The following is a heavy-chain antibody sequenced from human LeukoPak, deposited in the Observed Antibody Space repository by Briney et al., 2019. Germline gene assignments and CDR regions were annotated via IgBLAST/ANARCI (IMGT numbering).Heavy chain of an antibody. CDR1: GFTFSNAW. CDR2: IKSKTDGGAT. J-gene: IGHJ5*02. D-gene: IGHD1-7*01. CDR3: TTRWVGNYSPDP. V-gene: IGHV3-15*01. Sequence: GGSLRLSCAASGFTFSNAWMIWVRQAPGKGLEWVGRIKSKTDGGATEYAAPVKGRFTISRDDSRNMLSLQMNSLKTEDTAVYFCTTRWVGNYSPDPWGKGTLVTVSS.